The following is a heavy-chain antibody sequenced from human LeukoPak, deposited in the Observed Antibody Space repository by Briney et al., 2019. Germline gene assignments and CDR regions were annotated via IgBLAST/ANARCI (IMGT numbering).Heavy chain of an antibody. CDR1: GFTLSSFA. CDR2: LSSSGVRT. V-gene: IGHV3-23*01. CDR3: AKSGLLRIGAFDI. J-gene: IGHJ3*02. Sequence: GGSLRLSCTASGFTLSSFAMSWVRQAPGKGLELVSTLSSSGVRTYYADSVKGRFTISRDNSKNTLYLQMNSLRAEDTAVYYCAKSGLLRIGAFDIWGQGTMVTVSS. D-gene: IGHD2-15*01.